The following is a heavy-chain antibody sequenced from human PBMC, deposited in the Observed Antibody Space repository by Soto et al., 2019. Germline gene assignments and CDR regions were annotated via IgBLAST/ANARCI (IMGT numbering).Heavy chain of an antibody. V-gene: IGHV3-48*03. Sequence: PGGSLRLSCAASGFTFSSYEMNWVRQAPGKGLEWVSYISSSGSTIYYADSVKGRFTISRDNAKNSLYLQMNSLRAEDTAVYYCAREPTWFGESNKDPSYYYYYYGMDVWGQGTKVTVSS. CDR2: ISSSGSTI. CDR1: GFTFSSYE. CDR3: AREPTWFGESNKDPSYYYYYYGMDV. J-gene: IGHJ6*02. D-gene: IGHD3-10*01.